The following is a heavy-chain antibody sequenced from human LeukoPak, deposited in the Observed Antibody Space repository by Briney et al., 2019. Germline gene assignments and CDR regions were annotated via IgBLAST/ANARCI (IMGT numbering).Heavy chain of an antibody. CDR1: GFTFSSYS. J-gene: IGHJ3*02. D-gene: IGHD4-17*01. Sequence: PGESLRLSCAASGFTFSSYSMNWVRQAPGKGLEWVSAISSSSSYIYYAHSVEGRSTISRDNAKNSLYLQMNSLRAEDTAVYYCAREGDYGDYSDAFDIWGQGTMVTVSS. V-gene: IGHV3-21*01. CDR3: AREGDYGDYSDAFDI. CDR2: ISSSSSYI.